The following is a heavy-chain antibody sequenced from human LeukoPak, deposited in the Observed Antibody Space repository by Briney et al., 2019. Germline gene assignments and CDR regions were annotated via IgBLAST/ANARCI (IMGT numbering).Heavy chain of an antibody. Sequence: SETLSLTCAVNGGSLSGYYWSWLRQPPGKGLEWIGEINHSGSTNYNPSLKSRVTISVDTSKNQFSLKLSSVTAADTAVYYCARWGGWNAFDIWGQGTMVTVSS. V-gene: IGHV4-34*01. D-gene: IGHD6-19*01. CDR2: INHSGST. CDR3: ARWGGWNAFDI. J-gene: IGHJ3*02. CDR1: GGSLSGYY.